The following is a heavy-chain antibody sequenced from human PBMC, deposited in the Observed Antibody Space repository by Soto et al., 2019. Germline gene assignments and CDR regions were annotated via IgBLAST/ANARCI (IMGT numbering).Heavy chain of an antibody. CDR1: GYTFTSYG. Sequence: QVQLVQSGAEVKKPGASVKVSCKASGYTFTSYGISWVRQAPGQGLEWMGWISSYNGNTHYAQKLQGRVTITTDTATSTAYMELRSLRSDDTAVYYCARSFGISAAGSSYYYYGMDVWGQGTTVTVSS. V-gene: IGHV1-18*01. D-gene: IGHD6-13*01. CDR2: ISSYNGNT. CDR3: ARSFGISAAGSSYYYYGMDV. J-gene: IGHJ6*02.